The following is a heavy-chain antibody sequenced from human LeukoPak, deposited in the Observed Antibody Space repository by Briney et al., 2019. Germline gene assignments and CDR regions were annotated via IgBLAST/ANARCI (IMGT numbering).Heavy chain of an antibody. V-gene: IGHV4-31*03. D-gene: IGHD3-16*01. CDR3: ARESRLRGTDWFDP. Sequence: PSETLSLTCTVSGGSISSGDYYWTWIRQHPGKGLEWIGYVSHSGPTDIDPSLKSRASISDDTSTNQFSLRLTSVTAADTAKYYCARESRLRGTDWFDPWGQGTLVTVSS. J-gene: IGHJ5*02. CDR2: VSHSGPT. CDR1: GGSISSGDYY.